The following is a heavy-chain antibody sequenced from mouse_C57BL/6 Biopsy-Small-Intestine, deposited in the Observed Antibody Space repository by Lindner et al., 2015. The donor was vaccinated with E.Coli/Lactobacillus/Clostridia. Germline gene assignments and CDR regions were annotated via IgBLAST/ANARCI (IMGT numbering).Heavy chain of an antibody. J-gene: IGHJ3*01. Sequence: VQLQESGLELVKPGASVKISCEASGYGFSSFWMNWVKQRPGKGLEWIGRIYPGDGDTNYNGKFKGKATLTADKASSTAYMQLSSLTSEDSAVYFCATYDGYFAWFAYWGQGTLVTVSA. CDR1: GYGFSSFW. CDR2: IYPGDGDT. CDR3: ATYDGYFAWFAY. V-gene: IGHV1-82*01. D-gene: IGHD2-3*01.